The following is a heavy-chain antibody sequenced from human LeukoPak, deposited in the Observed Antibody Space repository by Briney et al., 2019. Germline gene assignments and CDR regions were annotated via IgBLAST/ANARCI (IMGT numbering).Heavy chain of an antibody. CDR2: INPNSGGT. V-gene: IGHV1-2*02. D-gene: IGHD3-10*01. CDR1: GYTFTGYY. J-gene: IGHJ6*03. Sequence: ASVKVPCQASGYTFTGYYIHWVRQAPGQGLAWMGWINPNSGGTNYAQKFQGRVSMTTETSISTAYMELSRLRSDDTAVYYCARDLKNTMVRGRYMDVWGKGTTVTVSS. CDR3: ARDLKNTMVRGRYMDV.